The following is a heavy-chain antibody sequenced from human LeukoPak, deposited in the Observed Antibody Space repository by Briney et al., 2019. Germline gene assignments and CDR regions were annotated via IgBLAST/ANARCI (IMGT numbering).Heavy chain of an antibody. CDR3: ADESAAGFDH. D-gene: IGHD1-14*01. J-gene: IGHJ4*02. V-gene: IGHV3-7*03. Sequence: GGSLRLSCAASGFTFSRFWMTWVRQAPGKGLEWVANIKEDGSDKYYVDSVKGRFTVSRDNAKNSLYLQMNSLRVEDTAVYYCADESAAGFDHWGQGTLVSVSS. CDR1: GFTFSRFW. CDR2: IKEDGSDK.